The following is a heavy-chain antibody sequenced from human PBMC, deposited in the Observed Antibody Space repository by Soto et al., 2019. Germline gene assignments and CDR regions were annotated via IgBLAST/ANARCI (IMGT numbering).Heavy chain of an antibody. D-gene: IGHD3-3*01. V-gene: IGHV3-30-3*01. Sequence: QPGGSLRLSCAASGFTFSSYAMHWVRQAPGKGLEWVAVISYGGSNKYYADSVKGRFTISRDNSKNTLYLQMNSLRAEDTAVYYCARDFLRFYFDYWGQGTLVTVSS. CDR3: ARDFLRFYFDY. CDR2: ISYGGSNK. CDR1: GFTFSSYA. J-gene: IGHJ4*02.